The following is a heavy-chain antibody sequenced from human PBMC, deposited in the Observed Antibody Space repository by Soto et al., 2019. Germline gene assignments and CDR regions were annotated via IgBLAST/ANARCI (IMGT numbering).Heavy chain of an antibody. CDR1: GFSISTTGMV. V-gene: IGHV2-5*01. CDR3: THMTTDTSVDY. CDR2: IYWNDDK. Sequence: QITLKESGPSLMKPTQTLTLTCTFSGFSISTTGMVVGWLRQPPGKALEWLAFIYWNDDKRYSPSLKSRLTITQDTSKNQVALTMTTMDPIDTATYYRTHMTTDTSVDYWGQGTLVTVSS. D-gene: IGHD5-18*01. J-gene: IGHJ4*02.